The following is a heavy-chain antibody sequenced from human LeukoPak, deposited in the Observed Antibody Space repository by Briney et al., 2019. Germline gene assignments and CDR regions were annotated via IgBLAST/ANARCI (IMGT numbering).Heavy chain of an antibody. Sequence: GVSLRLYCEASGFTVSSNYMNWVRQAPGKGLESVSVINSGGNAYYAASVKGRFTISRDNSENMLYLQMNSLRADDTAVYYCARSQGGTMSFRHFDLWGRGTLVTVSS. D-gene: IGHD3/OR15-3a*01. J-gene: IGHJ2*01. V-gene: IGHV3-53*01. CDR1: GFTVSSNY. CDR3: ARSQGGTMSFRHFDL. CDR2: INSGGNA.